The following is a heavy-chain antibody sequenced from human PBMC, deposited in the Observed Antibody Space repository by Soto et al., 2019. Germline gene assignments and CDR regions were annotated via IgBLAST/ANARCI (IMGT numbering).Heavy chain of an antibody. CDR1: GFTFSSYS. D-gene: IGHD6-13*01. CDR3: ARDFTSSSPPIQYYYGMDV. J-gene: IGHJ6*02. CDR2: ISSSSSYI. V-gene: IGHV3-21*01. Sequence: GGSLRLSCAASGFTFSSYSMNWVRQAPGKGLEWVSSISSSSSYIYYADSVKGRFTISRDNAKNSLYLQMNSLRAEDTAVYYCARDFTSSSPPIQYYYGMDVWGQGTTVTVSS.